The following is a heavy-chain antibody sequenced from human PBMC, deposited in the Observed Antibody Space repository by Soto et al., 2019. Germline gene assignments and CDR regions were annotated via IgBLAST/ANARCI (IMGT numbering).Heavy chain of an antibody. CDR2: ISGSGGST. CDR1: GFTFSSYA. J-gene: IGHJ6*03. V-gene: IGHV3-23*01. CDR3: AKDQWLGPNDHHYYMAV. Sequence: GGSLRLSCAASGFTFSSYAMSWVRQAPGKGLEWVSAISGSGGSTYYADSVKGRFTISRDNSKNTLYLQMNSLRAEDTAVYYCAKDQWLGPNDHHYYMAVWGKGTSVTVSS. D-gene: IGHD5-12*01.